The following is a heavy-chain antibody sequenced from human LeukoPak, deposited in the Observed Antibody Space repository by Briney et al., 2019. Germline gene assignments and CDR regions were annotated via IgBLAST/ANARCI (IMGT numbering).Heavy chain of an antibody. Sequence: GGSLRLSCAASGLTFSSYSMNWVRQAPGKGLEWVSSISSSSSYIYYADSVKGRFTISRDNAKNSLYLQMNSLRAEDTAVYYCARGDTVTTLAFDIWGQGTMVTVSS. D-gene: IGHD4-11*01. CDR3: ARGDTVTTLAFDI. J-gene: IGHJ3*02. CDR2: ISSSSSYI. V-gene: IGHV3-21*01. CDR1: GLTFSSYS.